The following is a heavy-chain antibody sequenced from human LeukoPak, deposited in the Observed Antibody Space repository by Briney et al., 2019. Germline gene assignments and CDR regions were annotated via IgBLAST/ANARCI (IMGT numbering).Heavy chain of an antibody. V-gene: IGHV3-30*18. J-gene: IGHJ4*02. CDR3: AKSDVDTTHSY. D-gene: IGHD5-18*01. CDR2: ISYDGSNK. CDR1: GFTFSSYG. Sequence: GGSLRLSCAASGFTFSSYGMHWVRQAPGKGLEWVAVISYDGSNKYYADSEKGRFTISRDNSKNTLYLQMNSLRAEDTAVYYCAKSDVDTTHSYWGQGTLVTVSS.